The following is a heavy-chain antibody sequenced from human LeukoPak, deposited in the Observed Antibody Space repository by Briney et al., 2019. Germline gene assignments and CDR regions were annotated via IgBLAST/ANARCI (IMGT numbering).Heavy chain of an antibody. J-gene: IGHJ5*02. V-gene: IGHV3-30*18. CDR1: GFTFSTYG. CDR2: ISYDGSNK. Sequence: PGGSLRLSCTASGFTFSTYGMHWVRQVPGKGLEWVATISYDGSNKYYADSVKGRFTISRDNSKNTLYLQMNSLRAEDTAIFYCAKDLAYSTSWLRNWFDPWGQGTLVTVSS. D-gene: IGHD2-2*01. CDR3: AKDLAYSTSWLRNWFDP.